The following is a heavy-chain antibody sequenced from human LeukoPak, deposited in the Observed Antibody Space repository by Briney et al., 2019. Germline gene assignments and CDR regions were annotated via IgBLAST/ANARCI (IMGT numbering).Heavy chain of an antibody. CDR3: ARQGCSATYASWFDP. J-gene: IGHJ5*02. Sequence: GESLKISCKGSGYSFTSYWIGWVRQMPGKGLEWMGIIYPGDSDTRYSPSFQGQATISADKSISTAYLQWSSLKASDTAMYYCARQGCSATYASWFDPWGQGTLVTVSS. CDR2: IYPGDSDT. V-gene: IGHV5-51*01. D-gene: IGHD2-15*01. CDR1: GYSFTSYW.